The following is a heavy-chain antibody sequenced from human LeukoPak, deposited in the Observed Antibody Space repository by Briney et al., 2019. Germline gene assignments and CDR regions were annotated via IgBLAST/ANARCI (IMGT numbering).Heavy chain of an antibody. D-gene: IGHD1-26*01. J-gene: IGHJ4*02. V-gene: IGHV3-7*03. Sequence: GGSLRLSCAASGFTFSSNWMSWVRQVPGKGLEWVANIKPDGSGTYYVDSVKGRFTISRDNAKNSLYLQMNSLRAEDTAVYFCAKDPLVGATTRGSYFDYWGQGTLVTVSS. CDR3: AKDPLVGATTRGSYFDY. CDR2: IKPDGSGT. CDR1: GFTFSSNW.